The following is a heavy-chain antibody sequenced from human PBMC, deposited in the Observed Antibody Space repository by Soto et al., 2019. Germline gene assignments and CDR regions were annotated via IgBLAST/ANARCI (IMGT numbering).Heavy chain of an antibody. CDR1: GGSISSYY. V-gene: IGHV4-59*08. CDR2: IYYSGST. CDR3: ARHIPHDY. J-gene: IGHJ4*02. Sequence: SETLSHTCTVSGGSISSYYWSWTRQPPGKGLEWIGYIYYSGSTNYNPSLKSRVTISVDTSKNQFSLKLSSVTAADTAVYYCARHIPHDYWGQGTLVTVSS.